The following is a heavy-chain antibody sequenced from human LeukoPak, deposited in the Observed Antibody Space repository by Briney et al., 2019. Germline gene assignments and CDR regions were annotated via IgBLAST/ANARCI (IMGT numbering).Heavy chain of an antibody. D-gene: IGHD3-22*01. CDR2: THYTGKT. J-gene: IGHJ4*02. CDR3: ASLPLADTSNYGEFDY. CDR1: GGSISSYY. Sequence: SETLSLTCTVSGGSISSYYWSWIRQPPAKGLEWISYTHYTGKTDYNHSLKIRVTISIDTSKSQFSLKLNSVTAADTAVYYCASLPLADTSNYGEFDYWGQGTLVSVSS. V-gene: IGHV4-59*08.